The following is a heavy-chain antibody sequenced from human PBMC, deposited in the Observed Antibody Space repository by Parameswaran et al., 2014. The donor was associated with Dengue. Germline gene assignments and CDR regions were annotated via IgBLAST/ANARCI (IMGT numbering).Heavy chain of an antibody. Sequence: SWVRQAPGQGLEWMGGIIPIFGTANYAQKFQGRVTITADESTSTAYMELSSLRSEDTAVYYCAVDTAMAKGYFDYWGQGTLVTSPQ. V-gene: IGHV1-69*01. J-gene: IGHJ4*02. CDR2: IIPIFGTA. CDR3: AVDTAMAKGYFDY. D-gene: IGHD5-18*01.